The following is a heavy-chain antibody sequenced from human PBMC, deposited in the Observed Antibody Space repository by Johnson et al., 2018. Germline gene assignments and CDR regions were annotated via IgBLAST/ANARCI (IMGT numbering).Heavy chain of an antibody. V-gene: IGHV3-66*03. CDR2: IYSCGST. Sequence: EVQLLESGGGLVKPGGSLSLSCSASGFSFGDSAMSWFRQAPGKGLEWVSVIYSCGSTYYADSVKGRFTISRDNSKNTLYLQMNSLRAEDTAVYYCAKDWEVAAVGTGGYFHHWGQGTLVTVSS. CDR1: GFSFGDSA. J-gene: IGHJ1*01. CDR3: AKDWEVAAVGTGGYFHH. D-gene: IGHD6-13*01.